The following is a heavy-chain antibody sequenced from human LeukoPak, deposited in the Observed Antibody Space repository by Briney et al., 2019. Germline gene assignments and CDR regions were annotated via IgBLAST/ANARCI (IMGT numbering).Heavy chain of an antibody. V-gene: IGHV3-30*18. CDR3: AKDVNENGYSSSSLDY. Sequence: GGSLRFSCAASGFTFSSYGMHWVRQAPGKGLEWVAVISYDRSNKYYADSVKGRFTISRDNSKNTLYLQMNSLRAEDTAVYYCAKDVNENGYSSSSLDYWGQGTLVTVSS. D-gene: IGHD6-6*01. CDR1: GFTFSSYG. J-gene: IGHJ4*02. CDR2: ISYDRSNK.